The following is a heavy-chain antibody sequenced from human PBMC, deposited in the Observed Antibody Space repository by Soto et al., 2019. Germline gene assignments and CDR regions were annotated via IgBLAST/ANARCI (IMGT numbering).Heavy chain of an antibody. J-gene: IGHJ6*03. CDR3: ARVWTYYDILTGYYPLQNYYYYYYMDV. V-gene: IGHV4-59*01. D-gene: IGHD3-9*01. CDR2: IYYSGST. Sequence: SETLSLTCTVSGGSISSYYWSWIRQPPGKGLEWIGYIYYSGSTNYNPSLKSRVTISVDTSKNQFSLKLSSVTAADTAVYYRARVWTYYDILTGYYPLQNYYYYYYMDVWGKGTTVTVSS. CDR1: GGSISSYY.